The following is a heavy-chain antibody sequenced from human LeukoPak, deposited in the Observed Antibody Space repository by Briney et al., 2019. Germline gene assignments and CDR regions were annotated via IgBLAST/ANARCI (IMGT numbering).Heavy chain of an antibody. CDR2: IYCSGST. Sequence: SETLSLTCTVSGGSISSYYWSWIRQPPGKGLEWIGYIYCSGSTNYNPSLKSRVTISVDTSKNQFSLKLSSVTAADTAVYYCARGTRLVPFDYWGQGTLVTVSS. CDR3: ARGTRLVPFDY. CDR1: GGSISSYY. D-gene: IGHD3-9*01. J-gene: IGHJ4*02. V-gene: IGHV4-59*01.